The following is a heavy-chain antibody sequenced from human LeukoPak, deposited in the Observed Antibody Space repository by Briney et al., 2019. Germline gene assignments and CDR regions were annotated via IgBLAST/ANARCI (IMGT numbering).Heavy chain of an antibody. CDR1: GFAFSFYA. CDR2: INANSGTT. J-gene: IGHJ5*01. D-gene: IGHD6-19*01. CDR3: AKPISGGLAVTADWFDP. Sequence: PGGSLRLSCAASGFAFSFYAMSWLRQPPGKGLEWVSTINANSGTTSYAASVRGRFTISRDNSKNTLYLQLSTLRAEDTALYYCAKPISGGLAVTADWFDPWGQGTLVVVSS. V-gene: IGHV3-23*01.